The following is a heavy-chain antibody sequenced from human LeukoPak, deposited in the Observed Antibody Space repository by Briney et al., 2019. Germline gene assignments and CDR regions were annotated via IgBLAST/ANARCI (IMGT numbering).Heavy chain of an antibody. V-gene: IGHV3-9*01. CDR3: AKIEVAWELGFDY. CDR1: GFTFDDYA. CDR2: ISWNSDSI. J-gene: IGHJ4*02. Sequence: SGGSLRLSCAASGFTFDDYAMHWVRQAPGKGLEWVSGISWNSDSIGYADSVKGRFTISRDNSKNTLYLQMNSLRAEDTAVYYCAKIEVAWELGFDYWGQGTLVTVSS. D-gene: IGHD1-26*01.